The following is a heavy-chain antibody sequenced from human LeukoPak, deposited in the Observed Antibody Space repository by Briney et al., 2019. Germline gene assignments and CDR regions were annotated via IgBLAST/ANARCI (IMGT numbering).Heavy chain of an antibody. J-gene: IGHJ4*02. V-gene: IGHV3-7*01. Sequence: GGSLRLPCVASGFTFRSYWMSWVRQPPGKGLEWVANIKQDGSEKYYVDSVRGRFTISRDNAKNSVFLQMTSLRAEDTAVYYCARDGAPFDSWGQGTLVTVSS. CDR3: ARDGAPFDS. D-gene: IGHD3-16*01. CDR1: GFTFRSYW. CDR2: IKQDGSEK.